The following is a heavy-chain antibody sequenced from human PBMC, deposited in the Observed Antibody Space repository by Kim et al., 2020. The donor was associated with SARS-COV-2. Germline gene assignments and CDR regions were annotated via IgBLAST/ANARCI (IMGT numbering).Heavy chain of an antibody. Sequence: GGSLRLSCAASGFTFSSYGMHWVRQAPGKGLEWVAVIWYDGSNKYYADSVKGRFTISRDNSKNTLYLQMNSLRAEDTAVYYCASLGVGSSSGWYYFDYWGQGTLVTVSS. D-gene: IGHD6-19*01. V-gene: IGHV3-33*01. CDR2: IWYDGSNK. J-gene: IGHJ4*02. CDR1: GFTFSSYG. CDR3: ASLGVGSSSGWYYFDY.